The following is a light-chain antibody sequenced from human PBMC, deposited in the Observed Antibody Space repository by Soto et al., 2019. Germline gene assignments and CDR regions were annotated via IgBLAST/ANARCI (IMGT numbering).Light chain of an antibody. Sequence: EFVLTQSPGTLSLSPGERATLSCRASQSVSSNYFAWYQQKPGQAPRLLIYGASSRATGIPDRFSGSGSGMDFTLTISSLAPEDFAVYYCQQSGDSQWTFGQGTKVDNK. CDR2: GAS. V-gene: IGKV3-20*01. CDR1: QSVSSNY. J-gene: IGKJ1*01. CDR3: QQSGDSQWT.